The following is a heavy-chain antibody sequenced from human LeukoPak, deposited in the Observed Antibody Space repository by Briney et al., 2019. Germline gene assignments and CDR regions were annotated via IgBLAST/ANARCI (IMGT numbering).Heavy chain of an antibody. CDR3: ARDQGEMATIPDY. V-gene: IGHV1-2*02. CDR2: INPNSGGT. CDR1: GYTFTGYY. J-gene: IGHJ4*02. D-gene: IGHD5-24*01. Sequence: GASMKVSCKASGYTFTGYYMHWVRQAPGQGLEWMGWINPNSGGTNYAQKFQGRVTMTRDTSIATAYMELSRLRSDDTAVYYCARDQGEMATIPDYWGQGTLVTVSS.